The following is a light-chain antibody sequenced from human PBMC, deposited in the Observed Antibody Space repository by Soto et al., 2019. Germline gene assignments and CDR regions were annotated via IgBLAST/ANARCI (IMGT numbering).Light chain of an antibody. CDR1: QTIVSG. CDR3: QQYLTSSIT. V-gene: IGKV1-5*01. J-gene: IGKJ5*01. Sequence: DIQMTQSPSTLSASVGDIVTITFRASQTIVSGLAWYQQKPGKAPTLLIYDASTLERGVPARFSGTGSGTEFTLSIDSLQPDDFATYYCQQYLTSSITFGQGTRLEIK. CDR2: DAS.